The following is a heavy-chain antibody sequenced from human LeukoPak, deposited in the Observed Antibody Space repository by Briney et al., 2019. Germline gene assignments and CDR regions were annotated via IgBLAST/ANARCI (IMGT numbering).Heavy chain of an antibody. Sequence: GGSLRLSCAAYGFSFSTYGMHWVRQAPGKRLESVAVIWYDGSHQYYADSVKGRFTISRDMSNNTLYLQMNNLRVDDTALYYSARDLGLRYGSGAYRFDPWGQGTQVIVSS. CDR3: ARDLGLRYGSGAYRFDP. V-gene: IGHV3-33*08. CDR2: IWYDGSHQ. J-gene: IGHJ5*02. CDR1: GFSFSTYG. D-gene: IGHD3-10*01.